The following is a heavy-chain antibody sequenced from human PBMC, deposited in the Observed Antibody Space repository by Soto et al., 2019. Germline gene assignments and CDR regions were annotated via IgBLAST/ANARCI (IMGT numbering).Heavy chain of an antibody. CDR2: IKSKTDGGTT. Sequence: PGGSLRLSCAASGFTFSNAWMSWVRQAPGKGLEWVGRIKSKTDGGTTDYAAPVKGRFTISRDDSKNTLYLQMNSLKTEDTAVYYCTARPQKGELSLYFDYWGQGTLVTVSS. J-gene: IGHJ4*02. D-gene: IGHD3-16*02. V-gene: IGHV3-15*01. CDR3: TARPQKGELSLYFDY. CDR1: GFTFSNAW.